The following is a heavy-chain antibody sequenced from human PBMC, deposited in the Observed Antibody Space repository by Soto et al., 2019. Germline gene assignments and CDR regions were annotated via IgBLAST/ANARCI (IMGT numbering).Heavy chain of an antibody. V-gene: IGHV1-69*06. CDR2: IIPIFGTA. CDR3: ASSPNHYDSSGYPGIDY. CDR1: GGTFGSYA. D-gene: IGHD3-22*01. Sequence: ASVKVSCKASGGTFGSYAISWVRQAPGQGLEWMGGIIPIFGTANYAQKFQGRVTITADKSTSTAYMELSSLRSEDTAVYYCASSPNHYDSSGYPGIDYWGQGTLVTVSS. J-gene: IGHJ4*02.